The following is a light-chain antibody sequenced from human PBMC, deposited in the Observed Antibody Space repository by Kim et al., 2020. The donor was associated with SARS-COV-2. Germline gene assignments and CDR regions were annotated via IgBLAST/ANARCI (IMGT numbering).Light chain of an antibody. J-gene: IGKJ5*01. CDR3: QQRRDWPPT. Sequence: LSPGERATLSCRASQSVSSFVNWYQQKPGQAPRLLMYDVSNRATGIPARFSGSGSGTDFILTISSLEPEDFAVYYCQQRRDWPPTFGQGTRLEIK. CDR1: QSVSSF. V-gene: IGKV3-11*01. CDR2: DVS.